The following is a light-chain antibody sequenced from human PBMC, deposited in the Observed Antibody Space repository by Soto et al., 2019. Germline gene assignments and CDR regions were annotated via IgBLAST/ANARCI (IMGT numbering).Light chain of an antibody. Sequence: DIVMTQTPLSSPVTLGQPASISCRSSQSLVHSDGNTYLSWLQQRPGQPPRLLIYKLSSPFSGVPDRFSGSGAGSDFTLQISRVEAEDVGIYYCIQASQCPPSFGQGTKLEIK. CDR3: IQASQCPPS. J-gene: IGKJ2*01. CDR2: KLS. CDR1: QSLVHSDGNTY. V-gene: IGKV2-24*01.